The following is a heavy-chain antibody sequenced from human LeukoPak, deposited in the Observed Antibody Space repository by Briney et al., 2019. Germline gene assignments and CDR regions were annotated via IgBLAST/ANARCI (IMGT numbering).Heavy chain of an antibody. D-gene: IGHD1-26*01. V-gene: IGHV4-30-2*01. CDR2: IYHSGST. Sequence: SETLSLTCTVSGGSISSGGYYWSWIRQPPGKGLQWIGYIYHSGSTYYNPSLKSRVTISVDRSKNQFSLKLSSVTAADTAVYYCARVPGGSSPMIGAFDIWGPGTMVTVSS. CDR1: GGSISSGGYY. J-gene: IGHJ3*02. CDR3: ARVPGGSSPMIGAFDI.